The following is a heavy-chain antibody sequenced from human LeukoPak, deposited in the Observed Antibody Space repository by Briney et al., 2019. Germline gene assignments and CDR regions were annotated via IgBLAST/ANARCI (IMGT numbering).Heavy chain of an antibody. J-gene: IGHJ4*02. D-gene: IGHD3-3*01. V-gene: IGHV1-24*01. CDR1: GYTLTELS. CDR3: ARRYYDFWSGYQWGWSESPLPYYFDY. CDR2: FDPEDGET. Sequence: ASVKVSCKVSGYTLTELSMHWVRQAPGKGLEWMGGFDPEDGETIYAQKFQGRVTMTEDTSTDTAYMELSSLRSEDTAVYYCARRYYDFWSGYQWGWSESPLPYYFDYWGQGTLVTVSS.